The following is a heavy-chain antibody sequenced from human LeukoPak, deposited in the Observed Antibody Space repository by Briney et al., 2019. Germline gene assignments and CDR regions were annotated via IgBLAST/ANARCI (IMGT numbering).Heavy chain of an antibody. CDR3: AKAGNIAARPAPFDY. V-gene: IGHV3-43*01. J-gene: IGHJ4*02. Sequence: GRSLRLSCAASGFTFDDYTMHWVRQAPGKGLEWVSLISWDGGSTYYADSVKGRFTISRDNSKNSLYLQMNSLRTEGTALYYCAKAGNIAARPAPFDYWGQGTLVTVSS. CDR2: ISWDGGST. D-gene: IGHD6-6*01. CDR1: GFTFDDYT.